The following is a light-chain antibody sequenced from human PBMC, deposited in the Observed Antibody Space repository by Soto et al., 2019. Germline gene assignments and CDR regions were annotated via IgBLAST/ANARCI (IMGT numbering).Light chain of an antibody. Sequence: IQMTQSPSTLSASVGDRVTITCRASQSISSWLAWYQQKPGKAPKLLIYDASSLESGVPSRFSGSGSGTEITLTISSLQPDDFATYYCQQYNSYSPRTFGQGTKVDIK. J-gene: IGKJ1*01. V-gene: IGKV1-5*01. CDR3: QQYNSYSPRT. CDR1: QSISSW. CDR2: DAS.